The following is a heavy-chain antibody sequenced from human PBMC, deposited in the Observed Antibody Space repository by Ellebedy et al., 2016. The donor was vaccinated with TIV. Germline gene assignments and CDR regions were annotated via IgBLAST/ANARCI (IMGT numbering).Heavy chain of an antibody. CDR2: ISGSGGST. V-gene: IGHV3-23*01. CDR1: GFTFSSYA. J-gene: IGHJ4*02. D-gene: IGHD1-26*01. CDR3: AKEYGGAGSLDY. Sequence: GESLKISXAASGFTFSSYAMSWVRQAPGKGLEWVSAISGSGGSTYYADSMKGRFTISRDNSKNTLYLQMNSLRAEDTAIYYCAKEYGGAGSLDYWGQGTLVTVSS.